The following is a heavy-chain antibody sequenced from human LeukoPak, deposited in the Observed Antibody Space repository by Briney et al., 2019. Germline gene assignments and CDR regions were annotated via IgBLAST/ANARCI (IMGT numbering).Heavy chain of an antibody. CDR1: GFTFSSYA. Sequence: PGGSLRLSCAASGFTFSSYAMSWVRQAPGKGLEWVSAISGSGGSTYYADSVKGRFTISRDNSKNTLYLQMNSLRAEDTAVYYCAKKGMFRGVMGYFDYWGQGTLVTVSS. V-gene: IGHV3-23*01. CDR2: ISGSGGST. J-gene: IGHJ4*02. D-gene: IGHD3-10*01. CDR3: AKKGMFRGVMGYFDY.